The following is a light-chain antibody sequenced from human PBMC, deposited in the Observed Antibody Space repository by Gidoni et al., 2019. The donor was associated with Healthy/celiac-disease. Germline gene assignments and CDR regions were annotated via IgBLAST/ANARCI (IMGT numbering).Light chain of an antibody. V-gene: IGKV3-11*01. CDR3: QQRSNWPLT. J-gene: IGKJ4*01. CDR1: QRVSSY. Sequence: IVLRQYPATLPLSPGERATLSCRASQRVSSYLAWYQQKPGQAPRLLIYQASNRAPGIPSRFSGSGSGTGFSLTISILEPEDLAVYYCQQRSNWPLTFGGXTKVEIK. CDR2: QAS.